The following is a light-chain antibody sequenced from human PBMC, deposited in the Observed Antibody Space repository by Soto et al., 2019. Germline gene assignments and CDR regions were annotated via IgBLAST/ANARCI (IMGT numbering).Light chain of an antibody. J-gene: IGLJ1*01. CDR3: WSYAGSFTYV. CDR1: SSDVGSYTL. Sequence: QSALTQPASGSGCPGQSSTISSTGSSSDVGSYTLVSWYQQHPGKVPKLMIYEVSKRPSGVSVRFSGSRSGNTASLTMSGLQAEDEADYFCWSYAGSFTYVFGTGTKVTVL. CDR2: EVS. V-gene: IGLV2-23*02.